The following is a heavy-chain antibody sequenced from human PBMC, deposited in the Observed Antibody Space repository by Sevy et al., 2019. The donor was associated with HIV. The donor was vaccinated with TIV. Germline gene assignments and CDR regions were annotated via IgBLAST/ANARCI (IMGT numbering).Heavy chain of an antibody. Sequence: GGSLRLSCEASGFPFGSYTMTWVRQAPGKGLQWVASISSGSSDIHYVGAVKGRFAISRDNAKHSLDLQMSSLRAEDTAVYYSARVVGDYDYDWGNFRSSSDYWGQGTPVTVSS. J-gene: IGHJ4*02. CDR2: ISSGSSDI. CDR3: ARVVGDYDYDWGNFRSSSDY. CDR1: GFPFGSYT. D-gene: IGHD3-16*02. V-gene: IGHV3-21*01.